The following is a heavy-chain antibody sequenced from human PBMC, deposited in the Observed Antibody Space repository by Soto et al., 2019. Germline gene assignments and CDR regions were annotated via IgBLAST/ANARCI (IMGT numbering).Heavy chain of an antibody. J-gene: IGHJ6*03. V-gene: IGHV4-31*03. CDR1: GGSISSGGYY. Sequence: SETLSLTCTVSGGSISSGGYYWSWIRQHPGKGLEWIGYIYYSGSTYYNPSLKSRVTISVDTSKNQFSLKLSSVTAADTAVYYFASGSKWLVLRYYYYYMEVWAKGPRSPSP. CDR3: ASGSKWLVLRYYYYYMEV. D-gene: IGHD6-19*01. CDR2: IYYSGST.